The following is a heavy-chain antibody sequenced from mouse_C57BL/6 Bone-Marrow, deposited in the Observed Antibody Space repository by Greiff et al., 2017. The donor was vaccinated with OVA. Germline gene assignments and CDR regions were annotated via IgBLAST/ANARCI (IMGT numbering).Heavy chain of an antibody. Sequence: QVQLQQPGAELVKPGASVKLSCKASGYTFTSYWMHWVKQRPGQGLEWIGMIHPNSGSTNYNEKFKSKATLTVDKSSSTAYMQLSSLTSEDSAVYYWARVTTVVAGGTWFAYWGQGTLVTVSA. V-gene: IGHV1-64*01. CDR3: ARVTTVVAGGTWFAY. CDR2: IHPNSGST. J-gene: IGHJ3*01. CDR1: GYTFTSYW. D-gene: IGHD1-1*01.